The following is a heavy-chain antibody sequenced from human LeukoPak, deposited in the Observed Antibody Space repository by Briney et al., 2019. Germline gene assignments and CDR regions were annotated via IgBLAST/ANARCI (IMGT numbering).Heavy chain of an antibody. Sequence: GGSLRPSCAASGFTSSAYDMHWVRQITGGGLEWVSTSGTVGDTFYSDSVKGRFTISRENAKNSVHLQMNSLRVEDSAIYFCVRAAMPYIINGRRFDYWGQGTLVTVSS. D-gene: IGHD2-2*01. CDR3: VRAAMPYIINGRRFDY. J-gene: IGHJ4*02. CDR1: GFTSSAYD. CDR2: SGTVGDT. V-gene: IGHV3-13*04.